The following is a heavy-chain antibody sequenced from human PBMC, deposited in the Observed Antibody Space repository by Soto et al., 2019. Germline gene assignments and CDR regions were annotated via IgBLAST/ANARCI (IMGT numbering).Heavy chain of an antibody. D-gene: IGHD3-9*01. CDR3: ARDPLGYDILAGYYKPSYYGMDV. V-gene: IGHV4-30-4*01. CDR1: RGAISSYY. CDR2: IYYSGRT. J-gene: IGHJ6*02. Sequence: SETLSLTCTVSRGAISSYYWSWLRQPPGNGLEWIAYIYYSGRTYYNPPLKIRVTISVDTSKNQFSLKLSSVTAADTALYYCARDPLGYDILAGYYKPSYYGMDVWGQGTTVTVSS.